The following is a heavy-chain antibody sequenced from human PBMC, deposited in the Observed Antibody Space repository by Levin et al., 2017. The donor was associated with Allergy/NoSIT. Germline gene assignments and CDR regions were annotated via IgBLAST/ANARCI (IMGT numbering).Heavy chain of an antibody. CDR2: IYYSGST. J-gene: IGHJ4*02. Sequence: ASETLSLTCTVSGGSISSSSYYWGWIRQPPGKGLEWIGSIYYSGSTHYNASLKRRVTISVDTSKNQFSLKLSSVTAADTAVYYCARDRYDTAMVTWYYWGQGTLVTVSS. CDR3: ARDRYDTAMVTWYY. CDR1: GGSISSSSYY. V-gene: IGHV4-39*07. D-gene: IGHD5-18*01.